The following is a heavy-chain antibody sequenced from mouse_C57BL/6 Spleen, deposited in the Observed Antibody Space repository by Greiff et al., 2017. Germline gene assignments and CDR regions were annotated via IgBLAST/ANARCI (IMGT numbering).Heavy chain of an antibody. J-gene: IGHJ3*01. V-gene: IGHV2-2*01. D-gene: IGHD1-1*01. CDR1: GFSLTSYG. Sequence: QVQLKESGPGLVQPSQSLSITCTVSGFSLTSYGVHWFRQSPGKGLEWLGVIWSGGSTDYNAAFISRLSISKDNSKSQVFFKMNSLQADYTAIYYCARGGVYYYTWFAYWGQGTLVTVSA. CDR3: ARGGVYYYTWFAY. CDR2: IWSGGST.